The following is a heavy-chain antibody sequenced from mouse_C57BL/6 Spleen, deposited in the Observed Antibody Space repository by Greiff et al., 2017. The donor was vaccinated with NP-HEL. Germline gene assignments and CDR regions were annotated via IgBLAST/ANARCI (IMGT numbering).Heavy chain of an antibody. CDR1: GFSLTSYG. J-gene: IGHJ1*03. CDR3: AISTMVTDWYFDV. D-gene: IGHD2-2*01. CDR2: IWSGGST. V-gene: IGHV2-2*01. Sequence: VQRVESGPGLVQPSQSLSITCTVSGFSLTSYGVHWVRQSPGKGLEWLGVIWSGGSTAYNAAFISRLSISKDNSKSQVFFKMNSLQADDTSIYYCAISTMVTDWYFDVWGTGTTVTVSS.